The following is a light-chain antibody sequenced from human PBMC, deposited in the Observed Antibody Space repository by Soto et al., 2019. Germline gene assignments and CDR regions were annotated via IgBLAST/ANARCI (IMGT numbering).Light chain of an antibody. CDR1: TSNIGANS. Sequence: QSVLTQPPSASGAPGQTVTISCSGSTSNIGANSVNWYQQVPGKAPKFLISSNNQRPSGVPDRFSGSKSGTSASLAISGLQSEDEADYYCAAWDDSLDVFYVFGTGPKLTVL. CDR3: AAWDDSLDVFYV. J-gene: IGLJ1*01. CDR2: SNN. V-gene: IGLV1-44*01.